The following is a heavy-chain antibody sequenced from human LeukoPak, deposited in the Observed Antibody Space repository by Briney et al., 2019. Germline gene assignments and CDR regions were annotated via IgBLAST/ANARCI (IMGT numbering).Heavy chain of an antibody. D-gene: IGHD6-19*01. Sequence: GASVKVSCKXSGGTFSSDAISWVRQAPGQGLEWMGRIIPIFGTANYAQKFQGRVTITTDESTSTAYMELSSLRSEDTAVYYCARGEAVADIRTVFDPWGQGTLVTVSS. J-gene: IGHJ5*02. V-gene: IGHV1-69*05. CDR1: GGTFSSDA. CDR2: IIPIFGTA. CDR3: ARGEAVADIRTVFDP.